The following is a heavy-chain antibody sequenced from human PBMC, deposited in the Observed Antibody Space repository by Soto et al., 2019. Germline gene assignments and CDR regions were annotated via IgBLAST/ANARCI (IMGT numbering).Heavy chain of an antibody. CDR2: IIPIFGTT. V-gene: IGHV1-69*12. CDR1: GGTFSNYA. Sequence: QVQLVQSGADVKKPGSSVKVSCKASGGTFSNYALSWVRQAPGQGLEWMGDIIPIFGTTNNAQKFQGRVTITADEATSTAYMELSSLRSDDTAVYYCASRGGRDYYDTSGYGWGQGTLVTVSS. CDR3: ASRGGRDYYDTSGYG. J-gene: IGHJ1*01. D-gene: IGHD3-22*01.